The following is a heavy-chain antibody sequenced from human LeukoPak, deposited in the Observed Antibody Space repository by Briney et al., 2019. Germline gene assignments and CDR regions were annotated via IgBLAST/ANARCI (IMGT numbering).Heavy chain of an antibody. CDR1: GGTFSSYA. Sequence: GASVKVSCKASGGTFSSYAISWVRQAPGQGLEWMGGIIPIFGTANYAQKFQGRVTITTDESTSTAYMELSSLRSEDTAVYYCATGESESYYDYYYYMDVWGKGTTVTVS. CDR3: ATGESESYYDYYYYMDV. V-gene: IGHV1-69*05. D-gene: IGHD1-26*01. J-gene: IGHJ6*03. CDR2: IIPIFGTA.